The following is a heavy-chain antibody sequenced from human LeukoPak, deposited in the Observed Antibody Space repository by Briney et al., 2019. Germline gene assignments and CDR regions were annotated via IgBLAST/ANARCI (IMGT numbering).Heavy chain of an antibody. D-gene: IGHD5-18*01. CDR2: IIPIFGTA. V-gene: IGHV1-69*13. J-gene: IGHJ4*02. Sequence: GASVKVSCKASGGTFSSYAISWVRQAPGQGLEWMGGIIPIFGTANYAQKFQGRVTITADESASTAYMELSSLRSEDTAVCYCARSIPWIQLWAYFDYWGQGTLVTVSS. CDR3: ARSIPWIQLWAYFDY. CDR1: GGTFSSYA.